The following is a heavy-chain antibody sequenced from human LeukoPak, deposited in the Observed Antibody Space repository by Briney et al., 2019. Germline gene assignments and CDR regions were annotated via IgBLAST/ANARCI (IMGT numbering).Heavy chain of an antibody. Sequence: SETLSLTCAVYGGSFSGYYWSWLRQPPGKGLEWVGEINHSGSTNYNPSLKSRVTISVDTSKNQFSLKLSSVTAADTAVYYCARRVLLWFGDFDYWGQGTLVTVSS. CDR1: GGSFSGYY. J-gene: IGHJ4*02. D-gene: IGHD3-10*01. V-gene: IGHV4-34*01. CDR2: INHSGST. CDR3: ARRVLLWFGDFDY.